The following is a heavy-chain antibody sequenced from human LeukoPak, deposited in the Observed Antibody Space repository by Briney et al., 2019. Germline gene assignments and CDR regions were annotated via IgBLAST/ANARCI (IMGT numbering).Heavy chain of an antibody. CDR3: ARGTVTGLDY. D-gene: IGHD4-17*01. J-gene: IGHJ4*02. CDR2: ISSSSSYI. V-gene: IGHV3-21*01. CDR1: GFTFTNYA. Sequence: GGSLRLSCAASGFTFTNYAMNWVRQAPGKGLEWVSSISSSSSYIYYADSVKGRFTISRDNAKNSLYLQMNSLRAEDTAVYYCARGTVTGLDYWGQGTLVTVSS.